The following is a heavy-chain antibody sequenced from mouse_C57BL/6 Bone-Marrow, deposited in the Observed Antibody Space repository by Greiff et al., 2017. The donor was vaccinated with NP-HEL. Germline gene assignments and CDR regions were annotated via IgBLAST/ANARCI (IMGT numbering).Heavy chain of an antibody. CDR1: GFSLTSYG. CDR3: ARNRDMVTTTDWYFDV. CDR2: IWSGGST. Sequence: QVQLQQSGPGLVQPSQRLSTTCTVSGFSLTSYGVHWVRQSPGKGLEWLGVIWSGGSTDYNAAFISRLSISKDNSKSQVFFKMNSLQADDTAIYYCARNRDMVTTTDWYFDVWGTGTTVTVSS. D-gene: IGHD2-2*01. V-gene: IGHV2-2*01. J-gene: IGHJ1*03.